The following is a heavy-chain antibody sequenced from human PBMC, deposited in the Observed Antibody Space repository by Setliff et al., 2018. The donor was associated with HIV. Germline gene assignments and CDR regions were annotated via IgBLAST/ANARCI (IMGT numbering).Heavy chain of an antibody. D-gene: IGHD3-22*01. J-gene: IGHJ3*02. Sequence: GGSLRLSCAASGFTFSSFTLNWVRQAPGKGLEWVSSISGSSSSRTSYKYYADSVKGRFTISRDIAKNSLSLQMNSLRAEDTAVYYCARYAGGYPLNDVFDIWGQGTMVTVSS. V-gene: IGHV3-21*01. CDR3: ARYAGGYPLNDVFDI. CDR2: ISGSSSSRTSYK. CDR1: GFTFSSFT.